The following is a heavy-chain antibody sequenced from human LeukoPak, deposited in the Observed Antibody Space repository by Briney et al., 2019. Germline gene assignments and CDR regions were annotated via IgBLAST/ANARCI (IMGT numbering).Heavy chain of an antibody. CDR3: ARHYYDISDSYSFDF. CDR1: GGSICGYY. Sequence: SETLSLTCSVSGGSICGYYWIWIRHPPGKGLEWIVYVYSGGTSGSTSYNPCLKSRVTISLDMSHNHLSVKLSSVTAADTAVYYCARHYYDISDSYSFDFWGRGTRVSVFS. D-gene: IGHD3-16*01. V-gene: IGHV4-59*08. CDR2: VYSGGTSGST. J-gene: IGHJ4*02.